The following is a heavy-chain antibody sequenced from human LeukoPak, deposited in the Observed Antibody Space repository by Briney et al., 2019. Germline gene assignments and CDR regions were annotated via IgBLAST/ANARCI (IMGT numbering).Heavy chain of an antibody. J-gene: IGHJ3*02. D-gene: IGHD3-22*01. V-gene: IGHV4-39*01. CDR1: GGSISSSSYY. CDR2: IYYSGST. Sequence: SETLSLTCTVSGGSISSSSYYWGWIRQPPGKGLEWIGSIYYSGSTYYNPSLKSRVTISVDTSKNQFSLKLSSVTAADTAVYYCARHDSSAYYGAFDIWGQGTMVTVSS. CDR3: ARHDSSAYYGAFDI.